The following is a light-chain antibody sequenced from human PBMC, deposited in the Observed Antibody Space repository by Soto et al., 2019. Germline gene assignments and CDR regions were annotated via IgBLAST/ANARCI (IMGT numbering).Light chain of an antibody. CDR2: AAS. Sequence: DIQMTQSPSSLSASVVDRVTITFRASQSISFYLNWYQQKPGNAPKVLIYAASNLQTGVPSRFSGSGSGTDFTLTINSLQPEDFATYSCQQSYSTPITFGQGTRLDIK. CDR3: QQSYSTPIT. J-gene: IGKJ5*01. CDR1: QSISFY. V-gene: IGKV1-39*01.